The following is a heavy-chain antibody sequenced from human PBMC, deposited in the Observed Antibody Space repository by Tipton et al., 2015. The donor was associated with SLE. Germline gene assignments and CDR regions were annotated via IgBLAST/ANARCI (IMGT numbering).Heavy chain of an antibody. CDR2: ITHSSNYI. V-gene: IGHV3-21*03. CDR1: GFTFNTYI. CDR3: AKASLEDGSGGYPDY. Sequence: SLRLSCAASGFTFNTYIMSWVRQAPGRGLEWVSSITHSSNYIYYADSVKGRFTISRDNAKNSLYLQMNSLKTEDTAVYYCAKASLEDGSGGYPDYWGQGTLVTVSS. D-gene: IGHD6-19*01. J-gene: IGHJ4*02.